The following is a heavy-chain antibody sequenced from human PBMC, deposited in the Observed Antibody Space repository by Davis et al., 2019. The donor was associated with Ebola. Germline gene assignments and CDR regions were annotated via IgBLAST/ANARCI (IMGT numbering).Heavy chain of an antibody. CDR3: ARGLYHIDY. CDR1: GYTFTSYY. V-gene: IGHV1-8*02. D-gene: IGHD2-2*02. J-gene: IGHJ4*02. Sequence: ASVKVSCKASGYTFTSYYMHWVRQAPGQGLEWMGWMNPNSGNTGYAQKFQGRVTMTRNTSISTAYMELSSLRSEDTAVYYCARGLYHIDYWGQGTLVTVSS. CDR2: MNPNSGNT.